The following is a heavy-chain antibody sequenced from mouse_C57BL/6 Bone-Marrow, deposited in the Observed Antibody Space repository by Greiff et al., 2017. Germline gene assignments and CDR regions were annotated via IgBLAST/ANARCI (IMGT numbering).Heavy chain of an antibody. D-gene: IGHD1-1*01. J-gene: IGHJ2*01. CDR1: GYTFTSYW. V-gene: IGHV1-69*01. CDR2: IDPSDSYT. Sequence: QVQLQQPGAELVMPAASVKLSCKASGYTFTSYWMHWVKQRPGQGLEWIGEIDPSDSYTNYNQKFKGKSTFTVDKSSSTAYMQLSSLTSEDSAVYYCARGYYGYFDYWGQGTTLTVSS. CDR3: ARGYYGYFDY.